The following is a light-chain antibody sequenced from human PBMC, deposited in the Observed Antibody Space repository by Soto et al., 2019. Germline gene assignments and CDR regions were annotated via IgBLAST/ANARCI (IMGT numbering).Light chain of an antibody. CDR2: KAS. CDR1: QSIISW. CDR3: QQYGSSPWA. J-gene: IGKJ1*01. V-gene: IGKV1-5*03. Sequence: DIQMTQSPSTLSASVGDRVTITCRASQSIISWLAWYQQKPGKAPKLLIYKASSLESGVPSRFSGSGSGTDFTLTISRLEPEDVAVYYCQQYGSSPWAFGQGTKVDIK.